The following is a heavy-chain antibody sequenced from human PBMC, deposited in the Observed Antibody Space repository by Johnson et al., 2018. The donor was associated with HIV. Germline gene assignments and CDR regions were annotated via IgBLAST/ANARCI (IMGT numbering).Heavy chain of an antibody. CDR1: GFTFDDYG. CDR2: LHRDGTT. J-gene: IGHJ3*02. V-gene: IGHV3-NL1*01. D-gene: IGHD3-16*01. Sequence: QVQLVESGGGVVRPGGSLRLSCAASGFTFDDYGMSWVRQAPGKGLEWVSILHRDGTTYYADSVNGRFTISRNNSKNTLYLQMNSLRAEDTAMHYCAKEKDYGAFDIWGQGTMVTVSS. CDR3: AKEKDYGAFDI.